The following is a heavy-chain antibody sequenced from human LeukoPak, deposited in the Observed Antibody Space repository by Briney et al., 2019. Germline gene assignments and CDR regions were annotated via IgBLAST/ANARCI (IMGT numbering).Heavy chain of an antibody. Sequence: GESLKISCKGSGYSFTSYWIGWVRHMPGKGLEWMGIIYPGDSDTRYSPSFQGQVTISADKSISTAYLQWSGLEASDTAMYYCARYSDWAFDHWGQGSLVTVSS. D-gene: IGHD3-9*01. CDR3: ARYSDWAFDH. CDR2: IYPGDSDT. CDR1: GYSFTSYW. V-gene: IGHV5-51*01. J-gene: IGHJ4*02.